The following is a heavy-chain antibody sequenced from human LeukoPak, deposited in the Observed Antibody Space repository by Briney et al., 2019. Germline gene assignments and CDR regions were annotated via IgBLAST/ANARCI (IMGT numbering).Heavy chain of an antibody. Sequence: GASVKVSCKASGYTFTGYYMHWVRQAPGQGLEWMGWINPNSGGTNYAQKFQGRVTMTRDTSISTAYMELSRLRSDDTAVYYCAREDEVVVAALKTWGQGTLVTVSS. CDR2: INPNSGGT. J-gene: IGHJ5*02. CDR1: GYTFTGYY. CDR3: AREDEVVVAALKT. D-gene: IGHD2-15*01. V-gene: IGHV1-2*02.